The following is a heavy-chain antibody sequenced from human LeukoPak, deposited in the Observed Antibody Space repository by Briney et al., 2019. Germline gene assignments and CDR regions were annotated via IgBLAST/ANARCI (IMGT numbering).Heavy chain of an antibody. V-gene: IGHV1-18*01. CDR1: GYTFTSYG. CDR2: ISAYNGNT. D-gene: IGHD4-17*01. CDR3: ARDPTPYGDYYYYGMDV. Sequence: ASVKVSFKASGYTFTSYGISWVRQAPGQGLEWMGWISAYNGNTNYAQKLQGRVTMTTDTSTSTAYMELRSLRSDDTAVYYCARDPTPYGDYYYYGMDVWGQGTTVTVSS. J-gene: IGHJ6*02.